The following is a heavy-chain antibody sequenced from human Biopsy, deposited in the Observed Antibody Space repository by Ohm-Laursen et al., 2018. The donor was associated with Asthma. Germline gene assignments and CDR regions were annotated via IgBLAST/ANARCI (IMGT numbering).Heavy chain of an antibody. J-gene: IGHJ3*02. Sequence: PRLSCAASGFSFSNFAIHWVRQAPGKGLEWVGVISKDASTQDYADSVKGRFTMARDNSKNTLDLQMNSLREEDTAVYYCVRDGTDDAFDIWGQGTVVSVSS. CDR2: ISKDASTQ. CDR1: GFSFSNFA. CDR3: VRDGTDDAFDI. D-gene: IGHD1-1*01. V-gene: IGHV3-30*01.